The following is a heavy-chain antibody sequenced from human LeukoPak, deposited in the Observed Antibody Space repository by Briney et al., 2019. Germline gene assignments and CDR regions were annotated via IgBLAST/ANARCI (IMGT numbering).Heavy chain of an antibody. D-gene: IGHD1-26*01. CDR3: AKWPGQLVGATKDWFDP. V-gene: IGHV3-23*01. J-gene: IGHJ5*02. CDR2: ISGSGGST. Sequence: PGGSLRLSCAASGFTFSSYAMSWVRQAPGKGLEWVSAISGSGGSTYYADSVKGRFTISRDNSKNTLYLQMNSLRAEDTAVYYCAKWPGQLVGATKDWFDPWGQGTLVTVSS. CDR1: GFTFSSYA.